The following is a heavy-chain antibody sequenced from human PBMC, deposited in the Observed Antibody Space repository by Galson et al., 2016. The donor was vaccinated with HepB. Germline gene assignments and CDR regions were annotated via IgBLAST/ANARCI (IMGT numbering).Heavy chain of an antibody. Sequence: SETLSLTCTVSGGSISRHYWHWIRQPPGKGLEWIGHIDSSGSTNSNLSLKSRVTISGDTSKNHFSLKMRSVTAGDTALYYCARDRFGFGSTHFDQWGQGTHVIVSS. CDR1: GGSISRHY. V-gene: IGHV4-59*11. CDR3: ARDRFGFGSTHFDQ. CDR2: IDSSGST. D-gene: IGHD3-16*01. J-gene: IGHJ4*02.